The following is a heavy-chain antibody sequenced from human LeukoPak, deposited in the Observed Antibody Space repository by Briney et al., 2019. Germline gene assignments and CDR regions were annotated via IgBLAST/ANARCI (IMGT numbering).Heavy chain of an antibody. Sequence: SETLSLTCSVSGGSISTGGYYWNWIHQPPGKGLEWIGTIYYSGNTYYNSSLKSRVTISVDTSKNQFSLKLNSVTDADTAVYYCARRRTRPERFDYWGQGTLVTVSS. CDR1: GGSISTGGYY. CDR3: ARRRTRPERFDY. D-gene: IGHD1-14*01. V-gene: IGHV4-39*01. CDR2: IYYSGNT. J-gene: IGHJ4*02.